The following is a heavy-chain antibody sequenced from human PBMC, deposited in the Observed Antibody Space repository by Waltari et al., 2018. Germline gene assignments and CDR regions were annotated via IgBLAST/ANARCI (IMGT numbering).Heavy chain of an antibody. CDR1: GFTFSSYW. Sequence: EVQLVESGGGLVQPGGSLRLSCAASGFTFSSYWMSWVRQAPGKGLEGLANINPVVSEEYSLDSLKCRFTISRDNAKNSLYLQINSLSAEDTAVYYCARDDGIRTVDYWGQGTLVTVSS. CDR3: ARDDGIRTVDY. D-gene: IGHD1-20*01. J-gene: IGHJ4*02. CDR2: INPVVSEE. V-gene: IGHV3-7*01.